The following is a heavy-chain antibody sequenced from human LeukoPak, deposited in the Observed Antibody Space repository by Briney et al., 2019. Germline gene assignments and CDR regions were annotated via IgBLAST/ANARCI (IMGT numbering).Heavy chain of an antibody. CDR3: ARGGGFSSYGSGTYRWSDQNWFDP. CDR2: INPNSGGT. J-gene: IGHJ5*02. CDR1: GYTFTDYN. Sequence: ASVKVSCKASGYTFTDYNVYWVRQAPGQGLEWMGWINPNSGGTKYAQKLQGRVTMTRDTSTSTAYMELSRLRSDDTAVYYCARGGGFSSYGSGTYRWSDQNWFDPWGQGTLVTVSS. V-gene: IGHV1-2*02. D-gene: IGHD3-10*01.